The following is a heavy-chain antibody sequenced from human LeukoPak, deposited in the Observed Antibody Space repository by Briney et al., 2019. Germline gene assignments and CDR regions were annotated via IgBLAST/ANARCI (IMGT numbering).Heavy chain of an antibody. CDR1: GFTFSTYA. CDR2: ISSGGNT. V-gene: IGHV3-23*01. Sequence: GGSLRLSCAASGFTFSTYAMSWVRHTPGKGLEWVSGISSGGNTQYTDSVKGRFTVCRDNSKNTLHLQMDSLRAEDTAIYYCTKDRRQWVVPYFDSWGQGTVVTVSS. CDR3: TKDRRQWVVPYFDS. D-gene: IGHD6-19*01. J-gene: IGHJ4*02.